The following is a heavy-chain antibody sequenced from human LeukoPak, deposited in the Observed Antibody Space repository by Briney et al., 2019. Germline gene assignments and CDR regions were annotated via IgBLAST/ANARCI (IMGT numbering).Heavy chain of an antibody. D-gene: IGHD2-21*01. J-gene: IGHJ3*02. CDR2: ISSSSSYI. CDR1: GFTFSSYS. V-gene: IGHV3-21*01. Sequence: KPGGSLRLSCAASGFTFSSYSMNWVRQAPGKGLEWVSSISSSSSYIYYADSVKGRFTISRDNAKNSLYLQMNSLRAEDTAVYCCARVVVIAPYDAFDIWGQGTMVTVSS. CDR3: ARVVVIAPYDAFDI.